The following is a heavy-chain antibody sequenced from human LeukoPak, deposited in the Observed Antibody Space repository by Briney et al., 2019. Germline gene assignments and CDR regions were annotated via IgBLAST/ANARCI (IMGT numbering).Heavy chain of an antibody. J-gene: IGHJ4*02. D-gene: IGHD3-22*01. CDR2: IIPLFGKA. CDR1: VYTFTGYY. V-gene: IGHV1-69*13. CDR3: ATRRGNDDSSGYYPSD. Sequence: GASVKVSCKASVYTFTGYYIHWVRQAPGQGLEWMGGIIPLFGKANYAQKLQGKVTITADPSTSTAYMELSSLRSEDTAVYFCATRRGNDDSSGYYPSDWRQGTLVSVSS.